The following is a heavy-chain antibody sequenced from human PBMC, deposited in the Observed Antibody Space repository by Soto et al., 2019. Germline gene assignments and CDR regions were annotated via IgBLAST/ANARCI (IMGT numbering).Heavy chain of an antibody. D-gene: IGHD6-13*01. J-gene: IGHJ5*02. V-gene: IGHV4-61*01. CDR3: AAVYSNSLFDT. CDR1: GGSVSSGSFY. Sequence: QVQLQESGPGLVKPSETLSLTCTVSGGSVSSGSFYWSWIRQPPGMGLEWIGFGYYIGRTNYNPSLKIRVAISVDTSKNQFSLQLSSVTAADTAVYYCAAVYSNSLFDTWGQGTLVTVSS. CDR2: GYYIGRT.